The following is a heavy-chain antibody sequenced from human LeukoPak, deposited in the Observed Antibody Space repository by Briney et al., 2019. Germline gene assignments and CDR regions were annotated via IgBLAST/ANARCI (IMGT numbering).Heavy chain of an antibody. D-gene: IGHD3-22*01. CDR3: APIVVADGAFDL. J-gene: IGHJ3*01. CDR2: INPNSGGT. V-gene: IGHV1-2*02. CDR1: GYTFSAYY. Sequence: ASVKVSCKASGYTFSAYYMHWVRQAPGQGLEWMGWINPNSGGTNYAQKFQGRVTMTRDTSINTAYMELSRLRSDDTAVYYCAPIVVADGAFDLWGQGTMVTVSS.